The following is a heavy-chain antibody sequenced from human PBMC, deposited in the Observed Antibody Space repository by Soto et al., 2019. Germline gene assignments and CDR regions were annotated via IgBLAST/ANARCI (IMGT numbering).Heavy chain of an antibody. CDR3: ARVPGVGQYGMDV. J-gene: IGHJ6*02. Sequence: GGSLRLSCAASGFTFSSYDMHWVRQATGKGLEWVSAIGTAGDTYYPGSVKGRFTISRENAKNSLYLQMNSLRAGDTAVYYCARVPGVGQYGMDVSGQGTTVTVSS. V-gene: IGHV3-13*01. D-gene: IGHD3-3*01. CDR1: GFTFSSYD. CDR2: IGTAGDT.